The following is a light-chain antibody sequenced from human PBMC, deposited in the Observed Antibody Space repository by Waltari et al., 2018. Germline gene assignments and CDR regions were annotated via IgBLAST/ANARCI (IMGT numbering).Light chain of an antibody. J-gene: IGLJ2*01. V-gene: IGLV3-21*02. CDR2: GDS. Sequence: SYVLTQAPSMSVAPGQTARITCVGNSLGSKSVNWYQQKPGQAPVLAVYGDSNRPSGVPGRCSGSRSGRTATLTITWVEVGDEADYYCQVWDKSSYQAAFGGGTRLTVL. CDR3: QVWDKSSYQAA. CDR1: SLGSKS.